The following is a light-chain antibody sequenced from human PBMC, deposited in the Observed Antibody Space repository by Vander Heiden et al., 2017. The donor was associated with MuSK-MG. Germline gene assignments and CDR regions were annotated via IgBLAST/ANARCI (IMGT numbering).Light chain of an antibody. CDR3: CSYAGSRISAV. CDR1: SSDLGSYDL. V-gene: IGLV2-23*02. CDR2: EVT. J-gene: IGLJ7*01. Sequence: SALTQSASVSGSPGQSITISCTGTSSDLGSYDLVSWYQQHPGKAPKLMIYEVTKRPSGVSNRFSGSKSGNTASLTISGLQADDEADYFCCSYAGSRISAVFGGGTQLTVL.